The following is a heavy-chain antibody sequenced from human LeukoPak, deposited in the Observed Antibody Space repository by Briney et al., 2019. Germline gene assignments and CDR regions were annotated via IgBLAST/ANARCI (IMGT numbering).Heavy chain of an antibody. V-gene: IGHV3-23*01. Sequence: GGSLRLSCATSGFPFSTSAMTWVRQAPGKGLEWVSHILSTGTTYYADSVGGRFTISRDNSKNTLYLLMTSPRAEDTAVYYCATVKYDYGDPVGWFDPWGQGTLVTVSS. CDR2: ILSTGTT. CDR3: ATVKYDYGDPVGWFDP. J-gene: IGHJ5*02. D-gene: IGHD4-17*01. CDR1: GFPFSTSA.